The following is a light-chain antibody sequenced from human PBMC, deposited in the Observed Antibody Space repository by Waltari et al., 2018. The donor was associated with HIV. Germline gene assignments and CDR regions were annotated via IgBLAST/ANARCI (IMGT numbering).Light chain of an antibody. CDR3: MIWYGNIWV. CDR1: SGVNVQNYR. J-gene: IGLJ3*02. V-gene: IGLV5-45*03. CDR2: YKSESVK. Sequence: QAVLTQPFSLSASPGASASLSCTLRSGVNVQNYRIYWYQQRPWSPPRYLLMYKSESVKELGSGISSRFSGSTDVPANAGNLVISGLQSEDEADYYCMIWYGNIWVFGGGTKLTV.